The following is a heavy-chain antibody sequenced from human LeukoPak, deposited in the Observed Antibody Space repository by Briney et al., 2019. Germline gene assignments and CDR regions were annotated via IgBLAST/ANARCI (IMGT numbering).Heavy chain of an antibody. CDR1: GIAFSNAW. J-gene: IGHJ4*02. D-gene: IGHD1-26*01. V-gene: IGHV3-15*01. CDR2: IKSKPDRGTP. CDR3: TTVGGATAFHY. Sequence: GSLRLSSAASGIAFSNAWMRWGRRAPGKGGEGGGRIKSKPDRGTPDYVAPVTGKFTISRDDSTITLYLQMNSLKAEDTAVYYCTTVGGATAFHYWGQGTLVTVSS.